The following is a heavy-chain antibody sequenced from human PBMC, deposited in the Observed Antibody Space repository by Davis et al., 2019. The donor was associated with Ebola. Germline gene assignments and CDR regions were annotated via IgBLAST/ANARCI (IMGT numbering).Heavy chain of an antibody. V-gene: IGHV1-2*06. D-gene: IGHD2-15*01. CDR1: GYTFTGYY. J-gene: IGHJ4*02. Sequence: ASVKVSCKASGYTFTGYYMHWVRQAPGQGLEWMGRINPYSGGTNYAQRFQGRVTMTRDTSISTAYMELRSLRSDDTAVYYCARDLGDWDIVATNWGQGTLVTVSS. CDR2: INPYSGGT. CDR3: ARDLGDWDIVATN.